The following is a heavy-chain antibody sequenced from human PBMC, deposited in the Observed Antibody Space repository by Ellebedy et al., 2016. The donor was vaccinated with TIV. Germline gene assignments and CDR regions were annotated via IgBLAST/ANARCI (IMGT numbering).Heavy chain of an antibody. V-gene: IGHV3-23*01. J-gene: IGHJ4*02. Sequence: PGGSLRLSCAASGFTFSSYGMHWVRQAPGKGLEWVSAISGSGGSTYYADPVKGRFTISRDNSKHTVYLQMNSLGAEDTAMYYCARGGVINSYAAADNWGQGTLVTVST. D-gene: IGHD5-18*01. CDR2: ISGSGGST. CDR3: ARGGVINSYAAADN. CDR1: GFTFSSYG.